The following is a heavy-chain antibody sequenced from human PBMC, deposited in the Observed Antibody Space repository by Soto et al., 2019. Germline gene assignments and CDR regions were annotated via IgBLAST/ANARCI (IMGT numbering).Heavy chain of an antibody. J-gene: IGHJ3*02. CDR3: ARYYGSGSYAFDI. CDR2: IYSGGST. D-gene: IGHD3-10*01. V-gene: IGHV3-66*01. CDR1: GFTVSSNY. Sequence: GGSLRLSCAASGFTVSSNYMSWVRQAPGKGLEWVSVIYSGGSTYYADSVKGRFTISRHNSKNTLYLQMNSLRAGDTAVYFCARYYGSGSYAFDIWGQGTMVTVSS.